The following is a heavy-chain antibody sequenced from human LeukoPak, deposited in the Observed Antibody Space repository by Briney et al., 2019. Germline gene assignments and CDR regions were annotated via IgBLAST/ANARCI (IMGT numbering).Heavy chain of an antibody. CDR2: IYYSGST. Sequence: SETLSLTCAVYGGSFSGYYWSWIRQPPGKGLEWIGSIYYSGSTYYNPSLKSRVTISVDTSKNQFSLKLSSVTAADTAVYYCARRSGGSGSYYRSYYYYYGMGVWGQGTTVTVSS. CDR1: GGSFSGYY. V-gene: IGHV4-34*01. J-gene: IGHJ6*02. D-gene: IGHD3-10*01. CDR3: ARRSGGSGSYYRSYYYYYGMGV.